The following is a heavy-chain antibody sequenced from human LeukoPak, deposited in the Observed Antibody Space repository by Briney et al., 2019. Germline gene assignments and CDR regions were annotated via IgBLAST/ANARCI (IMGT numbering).Heavy chain of an antibody. Sequence: SETLSLTCAVYGGSFSGYYWSWIRQPPGKGLEWIGEINHSGSTNYNPSLKSRVTISVDTSQNQFSLKLSSVTAADTAVYYCARHPRRSCSGGSCYPFDYWGQGTLVTVSS. V-gene: IGHV4-34*01. CDR2: INHSGST. CDR1: GGSFSGYY. D-gene: IGHD2-15*01. CDR3: ARHPRRSCSGGSCYPFDY. J-gene: IGHJ4*02.